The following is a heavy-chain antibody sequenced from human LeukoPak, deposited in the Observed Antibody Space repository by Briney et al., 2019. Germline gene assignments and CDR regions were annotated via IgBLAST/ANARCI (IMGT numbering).Heavy chain of an antibody. D-gene: IGHD3-10*01. CDR1: GGSISSYY. Sequence: SETLSLTCTVSGGSISSYYWSWIRQPPGKGLEWIGYIYYSGSTNYNPSLQSRVTISVDTSKNQFSLKLSSVTAADTAVYYCARVGFREPAFDYWGQGTLVTVSS. V-gene: IGHV4-59*01. CDR3: ARVGFREPAFDY. CDR2: IYYSGST. J-gene: IGHJ4*02.